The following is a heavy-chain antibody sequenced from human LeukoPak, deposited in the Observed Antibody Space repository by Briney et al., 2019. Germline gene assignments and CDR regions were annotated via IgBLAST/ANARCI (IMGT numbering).Heavy chain of an antibody. CDR2: INTDGSST. J-gene: IGHJ4*02. V-gene: IGHV3-74*01. Sequence: GGSLRLSCAASGFTFSSYWMHWVRQAPGKGLVWVSRINTDGSSTSYADSVKGRFTISRDNAKNTLYLQMNSLRAEGTAVYYRARTVPGYFFDYWGQGTLVTVSS. CDR1: GFTFSSYW. CDR3: ARTVPGYFFDY. D-gene: IGHD3-9*01.